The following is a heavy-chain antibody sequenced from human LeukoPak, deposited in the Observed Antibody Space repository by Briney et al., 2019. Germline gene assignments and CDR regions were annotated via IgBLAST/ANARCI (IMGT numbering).Heavy chain of an antibody. J-gene: IGHJ5*02. CDR1: GGTFSSYA. Sequence: VSSVKVSCQASGGTFSSYAISWVRQAPGQGLDWMGGIIPIFGTANYAQKFQGRVTITADESTSTAYMELSSLRSEDTAVYYCARIYSGYDGELPGRGSWFDPWGQGTLVTVSS. D-gene: IGHD5-12*01. CDR3: ARIYSGYDGELPGRGSWFDP. CDR2: IIPIFGTA. V-gene: IGHV1-69*13.